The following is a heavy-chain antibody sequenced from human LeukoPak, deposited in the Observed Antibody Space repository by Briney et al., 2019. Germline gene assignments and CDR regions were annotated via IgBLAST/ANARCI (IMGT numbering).Heavy chain of an antibody. CDR2: IIPIFGTA. D-gene: IGHD2-2*01. CDR3: ARAYCSSTSCYLGNWFDP. J-gene: IGHJ5*02. V-gene: IGHV1-69*05. Sequence: SVKVSCKASGYTFTSYDINWVRQAPGQGLEWMGGIIPIFGTANYAQKFQGRVTITTDESTSTAYMELSSLRSEDTAVYYCARAYCSSTSCYLGNWFDPWGQGTLVTVSS. CDR1: GYTFTSYD.